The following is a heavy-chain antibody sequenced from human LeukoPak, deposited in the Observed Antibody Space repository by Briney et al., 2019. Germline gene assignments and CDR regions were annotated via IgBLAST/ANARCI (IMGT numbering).Heavy chain of an antibody. CDR1: GYTFTSYY. CDR2: INPSGGST. CDR3: ERVLITFGGVIDTDY. V-gene: IGHV1-46*01. Sequence: ASVKVSCKASGYTFTSYYMHWVRQAPGQGLEWMGIINPSGGSTSYAQKFQGRVTMTRDTSTSTVYMELSSLRSEDTAVYYCERVLITFGGVIDTDYWGQGTLVTVSS. J-gene: IGHJ4*02. D-gene: IGHD3-16*02.